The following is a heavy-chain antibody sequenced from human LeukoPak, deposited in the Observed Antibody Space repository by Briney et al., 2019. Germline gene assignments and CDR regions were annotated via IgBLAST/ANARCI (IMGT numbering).Heavy chain of an antibody. CDR2: ISAYSGNT. Sequence: ASVKVSCKASGYTFTSYGIRWVRQAPGQGLEWMGCISAYSGNTNYAEYVQGRVTMTTDTSTRKAYMELRRLRSEDTAVYYCATTKQYSSGWEWAEYWGQGTLVTVSS. CDR3: ATTKQYSSGWEWAEY. D-gene: IGHD6-19*01. V-gene: IGHV1-18*01. J-gene: IGHJ4*02. CDR1: GYTFTSYG.